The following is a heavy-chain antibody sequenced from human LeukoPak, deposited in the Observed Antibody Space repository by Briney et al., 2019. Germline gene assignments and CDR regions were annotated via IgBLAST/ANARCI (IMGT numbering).Heavy chain of an antibody. V-gene: IGHV1-18*01. CDR2: IGTYNGNT. J-gene: IGHJ3*02. CDR1: GYTFNRYG. D-gene: IGHD3-16*01. Sequence: ASVKVSCKASGYTFNRYGVNWVRQAPGQGLEWMGWIGTYNGNTNLAQKFKGRVAMTTDTATSTAYMELKSLRLDDTAVYYCAKDRVGAPPGDWEYLGASNCFDIWGQGTMVGVSS. CDR3: AKDRVGAPPGDWEYLGASNCFDI.